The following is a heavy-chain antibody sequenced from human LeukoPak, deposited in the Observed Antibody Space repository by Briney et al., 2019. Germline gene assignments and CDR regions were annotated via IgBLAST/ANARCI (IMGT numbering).Heavy chain of an antibody. CDR1: GDSISGSSYY. V-gene: IGHV4-39*07. D-gene: IGHD3-9*01. CDR3: ARGVLYYDILTGYLDYYMDV. J-gene: IGHJ6*03. Sequence: SETLSLTCTVSGDSISGSSYYWGWIRQPPGKGLEWIGSIFYNGRTYYKPSLKSRLTISVDTPKNQFSLKLSSVTAADTAVYYCARGVLYYDILTGYLDYYMDVWGKGTTVTISS. CDR2: IFYNGRT.